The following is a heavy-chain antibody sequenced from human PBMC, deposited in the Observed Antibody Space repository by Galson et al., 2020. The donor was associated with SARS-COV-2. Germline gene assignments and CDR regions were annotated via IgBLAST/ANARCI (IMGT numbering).Heavy chain of an antibody. CDR1: GLSFSSYA. V-gene: IGHV3-23*01. Sequence: GESLKISCAASGLSFSSYAMSWVRQAPGKGLEWVSAISGSATDTYYADSVKGRFTISRDNSKNTLYLQMNSLRAEDTAVYYCARPNSGSYRGYFDYWGQGTLVTVSS. J-gene: IGHJ4*02. CDR2: ISGSATDT. D-gene: IGHD1-26*01. CDR3: ARPNSGSYRGYFDY.